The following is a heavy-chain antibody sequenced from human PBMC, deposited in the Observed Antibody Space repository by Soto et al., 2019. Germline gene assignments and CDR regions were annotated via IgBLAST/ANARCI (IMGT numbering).Heavy chain of an antibody. Sequence: GESLKISCAASGFTFSSYGMHWVRQAPGKGLEWVAVISYDGSNKYYADSVKGRFTISRDNSKNTLYLQMNSLRAEDTAVYYCAKEIFNTWIQQHRGQGTLVTVSS. D-gene: IGHD5-18*01. V-gene: IGHV3-30*18. CDR2: ISYDGSNK. CDR3: AKEIFNTWIQQH. CDR1: GFTFSSYG. J-gene: IGHJ1*01.